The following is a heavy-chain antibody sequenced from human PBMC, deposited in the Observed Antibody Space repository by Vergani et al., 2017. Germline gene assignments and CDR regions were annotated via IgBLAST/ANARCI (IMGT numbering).Heavy chain of an antibody. V-gene: IGHV4-30-2*01. J-gene: IGHJ4*02. D-gene: IGHD4-17*01. CDR3: ARAGDYGDYPPSYYFDY. Sequence: QLQLQESGSGLVKPSQTLSLTCAVSGGSISSGGYSWSWIRQPPGKGLEWIGYIYHSGSTYYNPSLKSRVTISVDRSKNQFSRKLSSVTAADTAVYYCARAGDYGDYPPSYYFDYWGQGTLVTVSS. CDR1: GGSISSGGYS. CDR2: IYHSGST.